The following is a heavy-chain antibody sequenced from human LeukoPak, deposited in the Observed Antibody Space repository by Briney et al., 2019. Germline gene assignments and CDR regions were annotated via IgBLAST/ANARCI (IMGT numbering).Heavy chain of an antibody. J-gene: IGHJ4*02. CDR3: SRDRSGSYY. CDR1: GFTFSGYA. V-gene: IGHV3-23*01. D-gene: IGHD1-26*01. CDR2: ISDSDDTT. Sequence: GGSLRLSCAASGFTFSGYALTWVRQAPGKGLEWVSTISDSDDTTFYAGSVKGRFTISRDNSKNTLYLQMNSLRAEDTATYHCSRDRSGSYYWGQGILVAVSS.